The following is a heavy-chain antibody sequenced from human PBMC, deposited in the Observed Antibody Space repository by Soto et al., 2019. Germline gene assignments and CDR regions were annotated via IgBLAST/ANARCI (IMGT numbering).Heavy chain of an antibody. D-gene: IGHD2-2*01. CDR2: IIPIFGTA. V-gene: IGHV1-69*06. J-gene: IGHJ5*02. CDR1: GGTFSSYA. Sequence: QVQLVQSGAEVKKPGSSVKVSCKASGGTFSSYAISWVRQASGQGLEWMGGIIPIFGTANYAQKFQGRVTITADKSTSTAYMELSSLRSEDTAVYYCARVVVPAAISWFDPWGQGALVTVSS. CDR3: ARVVVPAAISWFDP.